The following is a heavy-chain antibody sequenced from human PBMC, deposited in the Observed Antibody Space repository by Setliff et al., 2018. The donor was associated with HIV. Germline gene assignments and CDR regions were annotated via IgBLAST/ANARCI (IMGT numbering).Heavy chain of an antibody. CDR1: GGSISSSNYY. V-gene: IGHV4-39*01. J-gene: IGHJ3*02. D-gene: IGHD3-22*01. CDR2: LYYSGST. CDR3: ARLPFSGYLRIDAFDI. Sequence: PSETLSLTCPVSGGSISSSNYYWGWIRQPPGRGLEWIGSLYYSGSTYYNPSLKSRVTISVDTSKNQFSLKLTSLTAADTAVYYCARLPFSGYLRIDAFDIWGQGTMVTVSS.